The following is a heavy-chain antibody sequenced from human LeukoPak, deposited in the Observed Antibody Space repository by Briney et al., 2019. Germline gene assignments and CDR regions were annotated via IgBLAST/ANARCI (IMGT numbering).Heavy chain of an antibody. CDR2: ISYDGTKN. CDR1: GFTFNNFA. J-gene: IGHJ4*02. Sequence: GGSLRLSCVASGFTFNNFAMHWVRQAPGKRLESVAVISYDGTKNHYSDSVKGRFTISRDNSKDTLYLQMNSLRPDDTAMYYCANEREPFAAWLTEAFFDFWGQGTLVTVSS. D-gene: IGHD1-26*01. CDR3: ANEREPFAAWLTEAFFDF. V-gene: IGHV3-30-3*02.